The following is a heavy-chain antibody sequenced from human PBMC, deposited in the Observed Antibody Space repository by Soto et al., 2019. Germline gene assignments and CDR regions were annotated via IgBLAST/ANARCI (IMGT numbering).Heavy chain of an antibody. CDR3: ARGDSSSGLDP. CDR1: GYTFTNYG. CDR2: ISAYNGNT. J-gene: IGHJ5*02. V-gene: IGHV1-18*01. Sequence: QVQVVQSGTEVKKPGASVKVSCKASGYTFTNYGISWVRQAPGQGLEWMGWISAYNGNTNYAQIFQGRVTLTTDTCTTTAYMELRSVRSDDTAVYYCARGDSSSGLDPWGQGTLVTVSS. D-gene: IGHD6-6*01.